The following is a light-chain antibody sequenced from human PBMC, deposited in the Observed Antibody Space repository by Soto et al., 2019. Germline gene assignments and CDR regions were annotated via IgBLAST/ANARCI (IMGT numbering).Light chain of an antibody. CDR2: SNN. Sequence: QSVLTQPPSASGAPGQRVTISCSGSSSNIGSNTVNWYQQFPGTAPRVLMYSNNQRPSGVPDRFSGSKSGTSVFLAISGLQSDDEADYYCASWDGSLDGPVFGGGTQLTVL. CDR1: SSNIGSNT. CDR3: ASWDGSLDGPV. J-gene: IGLJ7*01. V-gene: IGLV1-44*01.